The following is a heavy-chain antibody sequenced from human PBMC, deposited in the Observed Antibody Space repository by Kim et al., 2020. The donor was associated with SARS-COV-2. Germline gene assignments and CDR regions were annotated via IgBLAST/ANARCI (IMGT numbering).Heavy chain of an antibody. V-gene: IGHV1-18*01. Sequence: NYAQKLQGRVTMTTDTSTSTAYMELRSLRSDDTAVYYCARDSRGRVTDYWGQGTLVTVSS. D-gene: IGHD2-21*02. CDR3: ARDSRGRVTDY. J-gene: IGHJ4*02.